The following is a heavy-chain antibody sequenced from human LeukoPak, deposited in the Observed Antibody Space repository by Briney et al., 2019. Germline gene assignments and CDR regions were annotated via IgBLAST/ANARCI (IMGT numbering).Heavy chain of an antibody. J-gene: IGHJ6*02. D-gene: IGHD1/OR15-1a*01. CDR2: MYASGSS. V-gene: IGHV4-4*07. Sequence: SETLSLTCTVSGGSISSFYWSWIRQSAGKGLEWIGRMYASGSSDYHPSLRSRVTMSVDTSKNQFSLNLSSVTAADTAVYYCARDWNTPLGMDVWGQGTTVTVSS. CDR3: ARDWNTPLGMDV. CDR1: GGSISSFY.